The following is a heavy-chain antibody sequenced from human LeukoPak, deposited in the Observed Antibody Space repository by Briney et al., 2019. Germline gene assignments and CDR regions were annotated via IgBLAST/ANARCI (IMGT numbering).Heavy chain of an antibody. D-gene: IGHD3-22*01. CDR3: TTANYYDGSLLEY. CDR1: GFTFKNAW. CDR2: LKSKTDGGAT. Sequence: PGGSLRLSCAASGFTFKNAWMSWVRQAPGKGLEWVGRLKSKTDGGATDYAAPVKGRITISRDDSKNRLYLQMNSLKTEDTAVYYCTTANYYDGSLLEYWGQGTLVTVSS. V-gene: IGHV3-15*01. J-gene: IGHJ4*02.